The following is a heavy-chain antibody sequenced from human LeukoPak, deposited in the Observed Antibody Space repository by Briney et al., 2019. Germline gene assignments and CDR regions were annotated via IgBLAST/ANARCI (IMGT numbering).Heavy chain of an antibody. Sequence: ASVKVSCKVSGYTLTELSMHWVRQAPGKGLEWMGGFDPEDGETIYAQKFQGRVTMTEDTSTDTAYMELSSLRSEDTAVYYCATLPGLYSSSWPSQLQFDPWGQGTLVTVSS. CDR1: GYTLTELS. D-gene: IGHD6-13*01. CDR3: ATLPGLYSSSWPSQLQFDP. V-gene: IGHV1-24*01. CDR2: FDPEDGET. J-gene: IGHJ5*02.